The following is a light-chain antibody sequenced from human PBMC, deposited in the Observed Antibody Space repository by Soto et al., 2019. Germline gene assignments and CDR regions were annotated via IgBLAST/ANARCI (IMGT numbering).Light chain of an antibody. CDR1: QSVSSSY. J-gene: IGKJ1*01. CDR2: GAS. CDR3: HQYGSSPWT. Sequence: EIVLAQSPGTLSLSRGERATLSSRGSQSVSSSYLAWYQQKPGQAPRLLIYGASSRATGIPDRFSGSGSGTDFTLTISRLEPEDFAVYFCHQYGSSPWTFGQGTKVDIK. V-gene: IGKV3-20*01.